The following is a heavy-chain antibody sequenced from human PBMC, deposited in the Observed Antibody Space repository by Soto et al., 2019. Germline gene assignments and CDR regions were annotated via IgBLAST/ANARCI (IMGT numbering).Heavy chain of an antibody. V-gene: IGHV3-30*18. CDR1: RFTFSNYG. J-gene: IGHJ6*02. CDR3: TKESRPGGGYNYYYGMDV. D-gene: IGHD5-12*01. Sequence: GSLRLSCAASRFTFSNYGMHWVRQTPGKGLEWVAVISYDGSNKYYADSVKGRFTISRDNSKNTLYLQMNSLRAEDTAVYYCTKESRPGGGYNYYYGMDVWGQGTTVTVSS. CDR2: ISYDGSNK.